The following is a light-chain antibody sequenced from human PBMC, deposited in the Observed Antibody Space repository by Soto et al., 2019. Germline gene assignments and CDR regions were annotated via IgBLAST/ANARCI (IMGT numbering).Light chain of an antibody. CDR2: WAS. CDR1: QSVLYSSNNKNY. Sequence: DIVMTQSPDSLAVSLGERATINCKSSQSVLYSSNNKNYLAWYQQKPGQPPKLLIYWASTRESGVPDRFSGSGPGTDFTLTISSLQAEDVAVYYCQQYYRPWTFGQGTKVDIK. V-gene: IGKV4-1*01. J-gene: IGKJ1*01. CDR3: QQYYRPWT.